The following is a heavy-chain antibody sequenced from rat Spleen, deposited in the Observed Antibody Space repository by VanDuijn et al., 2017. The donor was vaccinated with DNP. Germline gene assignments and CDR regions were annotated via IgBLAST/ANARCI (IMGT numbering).Heavy chain of an antibody. CDR2: INSAGSI. CDR1: GYSITSSYR. CDR3: ARSGTTNMGY. V-gene: IGHV3-3*01. Sequence: EVQLQESGPGLVKPSQSLSLTCSVTGYSITSSYRWNWIRKFPGNKLEWMGYINSAGSIKYNPSIKSRISITRDTFKNQFFLQVNYVTTEDTATYYCARSGTTNMGYWGQGVMVTVSS. D-gene: IGHD1-6*01. J-gene: IGHJ2*01.